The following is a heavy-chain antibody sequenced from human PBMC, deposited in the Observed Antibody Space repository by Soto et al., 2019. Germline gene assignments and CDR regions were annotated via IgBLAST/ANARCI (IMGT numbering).Heavy chain of an antibody. D-gene: IGHD4-17*01. V-gene: IGHV4-34*01. CDR3: ARVLMTKKMSVTGRFDY. Sequence: SETLSLTCAVYGGSFSGYYWSWIRQPPGKGLEWIGEINHSGSTNYNPSLKSRVTISVDTSKNQISLKLSSVTAADTAVYYCARVLMTKKMSVTGRFDYWGQGTLVTVSS. J-gene: IGHJ4*02. CDR2: INHSGST. CDR1: GGSFSGYY.